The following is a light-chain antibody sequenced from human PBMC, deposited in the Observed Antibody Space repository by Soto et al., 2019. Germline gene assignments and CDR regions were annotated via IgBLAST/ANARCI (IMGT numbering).Light chain of an antibody. J-gene: IGLJ2*01. CDR3: QVWDRSSDHVI. CDR1: NIGSKS. V-gene: IGLV3-21*02. CDR2: DDT. Sequence: SYELTQPPSVSVAPGQPATIACGGDNIGSKSVHWYQQKPGQAPVLVVYDDTDRPSGIPERFSGSNSGIAATLIITRVEAGDEADYYCQVWDRSSDHVIFGGGTQLTVL.